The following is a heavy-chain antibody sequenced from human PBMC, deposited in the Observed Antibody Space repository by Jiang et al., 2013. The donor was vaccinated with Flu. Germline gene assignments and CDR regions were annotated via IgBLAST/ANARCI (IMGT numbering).Heavy chain of an antibody. CDR3: AKVSATGPYYFDY. Sequence: VQLLESGGGLVQPGGSLRLSCAASGFTFSSYAMGWVRQAPGKGLEWVSAIRNSGGNTFYADSVKGRFTISRDISKNTVFLQMNSLRVDDTALFYCAKVSATGPYYFDYWGQGTLVTVSS. D-gene: IGHD6-13*01. V-gene: IGHV3-23*01. J-gene: IGHJ4*02. CDR2: IRNSGGNT. CDR1: GFTFSSYA.